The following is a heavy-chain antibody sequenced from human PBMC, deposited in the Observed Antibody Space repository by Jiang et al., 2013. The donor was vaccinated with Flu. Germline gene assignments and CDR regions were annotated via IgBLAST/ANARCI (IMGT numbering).Heavy chain of an antibody. J-gene: IGHJ4*02. Sequence: GSGLVKPSQTLSLTCTVSGGSISSGSYYWSWIRQPAGKGLEWIGRIYTSGSTNYNPSLKSRVTISVDTSKNQFSLKLSSVTAADTAVYYCARAVRYCSGGSCYKYFDYWGQGTLVTVSS. CDR2: IYTSGST. CDR3: ARAVRYCSGGSCYKYFDY. CDR1: GGSISSGSYY. D-gene: IGHD2-15*01. V-gene: IGHV4-61*02.